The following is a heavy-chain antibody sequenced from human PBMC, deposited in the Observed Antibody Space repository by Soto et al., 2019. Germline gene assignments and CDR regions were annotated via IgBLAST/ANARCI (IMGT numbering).Heavy chain of an antibody. D-gene: IGHD2-2*01. CDR2: IYPGNSET. CDR3: ARRPHSTGFVFAI. V-gene: IGHV5-51*01. Sequence: FWGGRVLQMSGKGLEWMGTIYPGNSETTYSPSFQVQVTISADNSINTAYLQWASLKASDTAMYYCARRPHSTGFVFAIRGQRTTVPVSS. CDR1: FW. J-gene: IGHJ3*02.